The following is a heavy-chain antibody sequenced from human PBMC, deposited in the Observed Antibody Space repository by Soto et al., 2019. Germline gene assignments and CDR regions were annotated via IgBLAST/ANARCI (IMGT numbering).Heavy chain of an antibody. Sequence: EVQLVESGGGVVQPGESLKLSCAASGFTFSASGMHWVRQASGKWLEWVGRIRSKANNYGTAYAASVKGRFTISRDDSKNTAYLQMNSLKTEDTAVYYCTSTPAVVGTLAWGQGTQVSVSS. J-gene: IGHJ4*02. CDR3: TSTPAVVGTLA. CDR1: GFTFSASG. D-gene: IGHD6-19*01. V-gene: IGHV3-73*02. CDR2: IRSKANNYGT.